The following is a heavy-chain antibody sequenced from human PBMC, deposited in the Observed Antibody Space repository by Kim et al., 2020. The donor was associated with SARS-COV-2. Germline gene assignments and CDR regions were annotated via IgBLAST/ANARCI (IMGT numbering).Heavy chain of an antibody. V-gene: IGHV4-34*01. CDR3: ARGGQGYGFDY. J-gene: IGHJ4*02. Sequence: SETLSLTCAVYGGSFSGYYWSWIRQPPWKGLEWIGEINHSGSTNYNPSLKSRVTISLDTSKNQFSLKLSSVTAADTAVYYCARGGQGYGFDYWGQGTLVTVSS. CDR1: GGSFSGYY. D-gene: IGHD3-10*01. CDR2: INHSGST.